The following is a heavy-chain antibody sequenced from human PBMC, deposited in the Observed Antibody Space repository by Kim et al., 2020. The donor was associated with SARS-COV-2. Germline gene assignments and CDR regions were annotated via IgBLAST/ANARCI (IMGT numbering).Heavy chain of an antibody. CDR3: ARAIRYFDWLLSPTEYYYYYGMDV. D-gene: IGHD3-9*01. V-gene: IGHV3-21*01. CDR1: GFTFSSYS. Sequence: GGSLRLSCAASGFTFSSYSMNWVRQAPGKGLEWVSSISSSSSYIYYADSVKGRFTISRDNAKNSLYLQMNSLRAEDTAVYYCARAIRYFDWLLSPTEYYYYYGMDVWGQGTTVTVSS. CDR2: ISSSSSYI. J-gene: IGHJ6*02.